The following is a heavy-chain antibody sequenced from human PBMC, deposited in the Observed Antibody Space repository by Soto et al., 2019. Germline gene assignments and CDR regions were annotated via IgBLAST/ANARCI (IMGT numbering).Heavy chain of an antibody. CDR3: AREGYSYNGMDI. D-gene: IGHD5-18*01. Sequence: PSETLSLTCTVSGVSISTGDYYWSWIRQHPGKGLEWIGYIYYSGSSHYNPSLKSRVTISLDTSKNQFSLKLTSVTAADTAVYYCAREGYSYNGMDIWGQGTTVTVSS. V-gene: IGHV4-31*03. J-gene: IGHJ6*02. CDR1: GVSISTGDYY. CDR2: IYYSGSS.